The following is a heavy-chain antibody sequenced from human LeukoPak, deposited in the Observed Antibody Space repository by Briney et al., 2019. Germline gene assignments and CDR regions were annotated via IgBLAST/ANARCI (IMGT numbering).Heavy chain of an antibody. V-gene: IGHV5-51*01. CDR3: AISLGLSDTYWDF. D-gene: IGHD2-8*02. Sequence: GEPLKISCKASGYSFTTYWIGWVRQMPGKGLEWMGIIYPGDSDARYNPSFQGQVTISVDTSITTAHLQWSSLKASDTAIYYCAISLGLSDTYWDFWGQGTLVTVTS. J-gene: IGHJ4*02. CDR1: GYSFTTYW. CDR2: IYPGDSDA.